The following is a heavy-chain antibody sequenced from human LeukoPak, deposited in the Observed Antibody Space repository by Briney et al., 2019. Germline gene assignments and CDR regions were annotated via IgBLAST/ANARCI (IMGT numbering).Heavy chain of an antibody. Sequence: PSETLSLTCTVSGGSISSYYWGWIRQPPGKGLEWIGSIYYSGSTYYNPSLKSRVTISVDTSKNQFSLKLSSVTAADAAVYYCARGKYYYDSSGYYSPFFADYWGQGTLVTVSS. CDR3: ARGKYYYDSSGYYSPFFADY. J-gene: IGHJ4*02. V-gene: IGHV4-39*07. CDR1: GGSISSYY. CDR2: IYYSGST. D-gene: IGHD3-22*01.